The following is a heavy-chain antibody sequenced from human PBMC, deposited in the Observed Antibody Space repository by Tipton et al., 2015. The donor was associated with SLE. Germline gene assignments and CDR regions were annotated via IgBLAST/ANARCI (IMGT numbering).Heavy chain of an antibody. V-gene: IGHV4-59*08. J-gene: IGHJ3*02. CDR3: ARSGRIAAAADDAFDI. D-gene: IGHD6-13*01. CDR1: DVSFSTYY. CDR2: IFYSGST. Sequence: TLSLTCTVSDVSFSTYYWSWIRQPPGKRLEWIGNIFYSGSTYYNPSLKSRVTISVDTSKNQFSLKLSSVTAADTAVYYCARSGRIAAAADDAFDIWGQGTMVTVSS.